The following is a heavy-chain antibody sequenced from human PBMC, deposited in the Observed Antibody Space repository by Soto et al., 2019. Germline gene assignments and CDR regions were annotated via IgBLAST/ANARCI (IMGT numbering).Heavy chain of an antibody. J-gene: IGHJ6*02. D-gene: IGHD2-2*01. CDR3: ARGGRYCSSTSCYYYYYGMDV. CDR2: IIPIFGTA. V-gene: IGHV1-69*13. CDR1: GGTFSSYA. Sequence: SVKVSCKASGGTFSSYAISWVRQAPGQGLEWMGGIIPIFGTANYAQKFQGRVTITADESTSTAYMELSSLRSEDTAVYYCARGGRYCSSTSCYYYYYGMDVWGQGTTVTVSS.